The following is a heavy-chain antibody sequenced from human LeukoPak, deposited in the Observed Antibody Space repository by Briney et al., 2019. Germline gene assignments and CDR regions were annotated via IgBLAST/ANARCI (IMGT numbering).Heavy chain of an antibody. D-gene: IGHD6-19*01. CDR2: IIPIFGTA. Sequence: VASVKVSCKASGGTFSSYAISLVRQAPGQGLEWMGGIIPIFGTANYAQKFQGRVTITTDESTSTAYMELSSLRSEDTAVYYCARERSAYSSGWYSAFDIWGQGTMVTVSS. V-gene: IGHV1-69*05. CDR3: ARERSAYSSGWYSAFDI. CDR1: GGTFSSYA. J-gene: IGHJ3*02.